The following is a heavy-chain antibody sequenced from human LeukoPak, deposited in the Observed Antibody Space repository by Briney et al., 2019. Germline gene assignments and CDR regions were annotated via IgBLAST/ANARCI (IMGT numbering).Heavy chain of an antibody. D-gene: IGHD5-18*01. J-gene: IGHJ4*02. CDR2: IYTSGST. CDR3: ARLTQVFGYSYHFDY. Sequence: SETLSLTCTVSGGSISSGSYYWSWIRQPAGKGLEWIGRIYTSGSTNYNPSLKSRVTISVDTSENQFSLKLSSVTAADTAVYYCARLTQVFGYSYHFDYWGQGTLVTVSS. CDR1: GGSISSGSYY. V-gene: IGHV4-61*02.